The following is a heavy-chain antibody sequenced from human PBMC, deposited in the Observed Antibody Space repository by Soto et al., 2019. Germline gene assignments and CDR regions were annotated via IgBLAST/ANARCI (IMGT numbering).Heavy chain of an antibody. CDR1: GDSISSSNYY. CDR3: ARRTVNIRTFYSGLKTHCFDY. V-gene: IGHV4-39*01. D-gene: IGHD6-19*01. J-gene: IGHJ4*02. CDR2: ICYSGNT. Sequence: SETLSLTCTVSGDSISSSNYYWGWIRQPPGKGLEWIGSICYSGNTYYTPSFQSRVAISVDTSKNQFSLKLNSVTAADTAVYYCARRTVNIRTFYSGLKTHCFDYWGQGTLVTVSS.